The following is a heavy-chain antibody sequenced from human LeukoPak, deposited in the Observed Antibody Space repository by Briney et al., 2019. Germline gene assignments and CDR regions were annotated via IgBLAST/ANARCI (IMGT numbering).Heavy chain of an antibody. CDR1: GYTFSTYD. J-gene: IGHJ4*02. V-gene: IGHV1-8*01. D-gene: IGHD3-10*01. Sequence: ASVKVSCKASGYTFSTYDISWVRQATGQGLEWIGWINANSGNTGYAQKFQGRVTMTEDTSTDTAYMELSSLRSEDTAVYYCATGREKPYYGSGSYYFDYWGQGTLVTVSS. CDR3: ATGREKPYYGSGSYYFDY. CDR2: INANSGNT.